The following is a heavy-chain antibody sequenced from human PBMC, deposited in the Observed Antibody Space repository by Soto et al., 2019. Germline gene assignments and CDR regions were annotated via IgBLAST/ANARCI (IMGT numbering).Heavy chain of an antibody. D-gene: IGHD2-15*01. J-gene: IGHJ4*02. CDR2: ISAYNGNT. CDR3: VVAGQLYYFAY. Sequence: QVQLVQSGAEVKKPGASVKVSCKASGYTFTSYVISWVRQAPGQGLEWMGGISAYNGNTNYAQKFQGRATMTTDTSTITADMEMRSLRSDDTAVYYCVVAGQLYYFAYRGQGTLVTVSS. CDR1: GYTFTSYV. V-gene: IGHV1-18*01.